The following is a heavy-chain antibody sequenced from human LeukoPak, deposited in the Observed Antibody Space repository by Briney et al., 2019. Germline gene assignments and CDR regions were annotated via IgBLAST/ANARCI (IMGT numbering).Heavy chain of an antibody. J-gene: IGHJ5*02. CDR3: ARDPSLAGDLSWFDP. Sequence: GGSLRLSCAASGFTFSDYYMSWIRQAPGKGLEWVSYISSSGSTIYYADSVKGRFTISRDNAKNSLYLQMNSLRAKDTAVYYCARDPSLAGDLSWFDPWGQGTLVTVSS. CDR2: ISSSGSTI. D-gene: IGHD2-21*02. V-gene: IGHV3-11*01. CDR1: GFTFSDYY.